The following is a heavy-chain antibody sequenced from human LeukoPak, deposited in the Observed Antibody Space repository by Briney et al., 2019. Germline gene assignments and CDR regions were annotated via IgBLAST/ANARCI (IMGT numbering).Heavy chain of an antibody. Sequence: GGSLRLSCAASGFIFSSFPMHWVSQAPGKGLEWVAVISHDGKVKYYADSVKGRFTISRDDSTNTLSLQMNSLRPEDTGIYYCARDLSRGAPDYFDNWGQGTLVTVSS. J-gene: IGHJ4*02. CDR1: GFIFSSFP. D-gene: IGHD3-10*01. V-gene: IGHV3-30*04. CDR2: ISHDGKVK. CDR3: ARDLSRGAPDYFDN.